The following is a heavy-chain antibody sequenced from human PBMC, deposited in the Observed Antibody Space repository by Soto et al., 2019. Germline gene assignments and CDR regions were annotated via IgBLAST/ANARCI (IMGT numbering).Heavy chain of an antibody. D-gene: IGHD6-13*01. CDR1: GFTFSSYG. CDR3: ATSRAAPFDY. CDR2: ISYDGSNK. Sequence: QVQLVESGGGVVQPGRSLRLSCAASGFTFSSYGMHWVRQAPGKGLEWVAVISYDGSNKYYADSVKGRFTISRDNSKNTLYLQMNSLRAEDTAVYYCATSRAAPFDYWGQGTLVTVSS. V-gene: IGHV3-30*03. J-gene: IGHJ4*02.